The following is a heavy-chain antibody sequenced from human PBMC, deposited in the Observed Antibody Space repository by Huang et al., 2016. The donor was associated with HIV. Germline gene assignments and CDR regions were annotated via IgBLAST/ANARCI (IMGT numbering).Heavy chain of an antibody. CDR3: ARQGGDCTSFSCYLSWFDP. D-gene: IGHD2-8*01. J-gene: IGHJ5*02. CDR2: ITHSGTA. V-gene: IGHV4-39*01. CDR1: CGSVSSRNYY. Sequence: QLQLQESGPGLVKPSQNLSLTCTVFCGSVSSRNYYWAWIRQTPGKGLEWIGSITHSGTAYYNRALKSRVSMIVDKSKNQFSLEVTSATAADSAIYYCARQGGDCTSFSCYLSWFDPWGQGTLVTVSS.